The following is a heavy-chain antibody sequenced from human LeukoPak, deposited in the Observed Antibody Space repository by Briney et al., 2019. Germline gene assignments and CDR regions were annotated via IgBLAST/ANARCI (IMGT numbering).Heavy chain of an antibody. CDR3: ARVSRGSGWRLDY. V-gene: IGHV4-59*12. CDR1: GGSISSYY. D-gene: IGHD6-19*01. CDR2: IYYSGST. J-gene: IGHJ4*02. Sequence: PSETLSLTCTVSGGSISSYYWSWIRQPPGKGLEWIGYIYYSGSTNYNPSLKSRVTMSVDTSKNQFSLKLSSVTAADTAVYYCARVSRGSGWRLDYWGQGTLVTVSS.